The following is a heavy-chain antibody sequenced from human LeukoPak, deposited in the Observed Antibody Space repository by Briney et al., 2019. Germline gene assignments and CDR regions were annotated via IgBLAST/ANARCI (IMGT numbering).Heavy chain of an antibody. CDR2: ISLSSTYI. Sequence: KSGGSLRLSCAASGLTFSTYSMNWVRQAPGKGLEWVSSISLSSTYIFYADSVMGRFTVSRDNAKNSLYLQMNSLRAEDTAVYYCARDHEEGNYGMDVWGQGTTVTVS. V-gene: IGHV3-21*01. CDR3: ARDHEEGNYGMDV. CDR1: GLTFSTYS. J-gene: IGHJ6*02.